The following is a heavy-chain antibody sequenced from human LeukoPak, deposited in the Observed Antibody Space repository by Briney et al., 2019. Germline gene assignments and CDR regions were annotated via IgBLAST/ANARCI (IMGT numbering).Heavy chain of an antibody. CDR2: ISRSATTI. Sequence: GGSLRLSCAASGFTFSSYEMNWVRQAPGKGLEWVSSISRSATTIYYAGSVKGRFTISRDNAKNSLYLQMNSLRAEDTAVYFCARVGALSSSWLLYWGQGTLVTVSS. J-gene: IGHJ4*02. CDR1: GFTFSSYE. V-gene: IGHV3-48*03. D-gene: IGHD6-13*01. CDR3: ARVGALSSSWLLY.